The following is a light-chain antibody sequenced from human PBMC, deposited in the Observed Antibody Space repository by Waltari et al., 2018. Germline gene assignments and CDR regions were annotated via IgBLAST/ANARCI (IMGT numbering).Light chain of an antibody. V-gene: IGLV3-1*01. J-gene: IGLJ2*01. CDR1: DLGAQH. Sequence: SYELTQSPSLSVSPVQTATIACSGDDLGAQHISWYQHKAGQSPTLVIYQDSKRPSGVPERFSGSNSGNTASLIITETQAMDEADYYCQVWDTTTHLVFGGGTKLTVL. CDR3: QVWDTTTHLV. CDR2: QDS.